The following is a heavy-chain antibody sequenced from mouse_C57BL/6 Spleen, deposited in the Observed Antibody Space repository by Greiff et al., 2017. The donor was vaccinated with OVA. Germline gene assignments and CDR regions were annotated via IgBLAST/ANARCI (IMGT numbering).Heavy chain of an antibody. CDR2: IRLKSDNYAT. CDR3: TGGGYYYGSSYAMDY. D-gene: IGHD1-1*01. CDR1: GFTFSNYW. V-gene: IGHV6-3*01. J-gene: IGHJ4*01. Sequence: EVKLVESGGGLVQPGGSMKLSCVASGFTFSNYWMNWVRQSPEKGLEWVAQIRLKSDNYATHYAESVKGRFTISRDDSKSSVYLQMNNLRAEDTGIYYCTGGGYYYGSSYAMDYWGQGTSVTVSS.